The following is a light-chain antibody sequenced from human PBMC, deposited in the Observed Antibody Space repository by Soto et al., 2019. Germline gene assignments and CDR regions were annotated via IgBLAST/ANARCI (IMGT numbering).Light chain of an antibody. CDR1: QSVRSSS. Sequence: EIVLTQSPGTLSLSPGERASLSCRASQSVRSSSLAWYQQKPGQPPRLLIYGASSMATGIPDRFSGSGSGPYFTLTISRIEPEDFAVYFCQQYGDSPDTDRWTFGPGTKVESK. V-gene: IGKV3-20*01. CDR2: GAS. J-gene: IGKJ1*01. CDR3: QQYGDSPDTDRWT.